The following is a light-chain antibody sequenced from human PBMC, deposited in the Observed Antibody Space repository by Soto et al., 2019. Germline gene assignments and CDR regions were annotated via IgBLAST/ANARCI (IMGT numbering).Light chain of an antibody. CDR1: QSVDSY. CDR2: GAS. Sequence: IVLTQSPASLSLSPGERATLSCRASQSVDSYLVWYQQKPGQAPRLLIFGASNRATGIPARFSGSGSGTDFTLTINSLEPEDFAVYYCQQRSDWPITFGQGTRLEI. CDR3: QQRSDWPIT. J-gene: IGKJ5*01. V-gene: IGKV3-11*01.